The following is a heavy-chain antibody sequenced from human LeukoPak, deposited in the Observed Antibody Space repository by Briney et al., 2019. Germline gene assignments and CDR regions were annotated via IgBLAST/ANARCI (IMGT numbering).Heavy chain of an antibody. D-gene: IGHD4-17*01. CDR1: GFTFSDYY. J-gene: IGHJ6*02. CDR3: AREYALGDYAPYYGMDV. V-gene: IGHV3-11*01. CDR2: ISSSGSTI. Sequence: GGSLRLSCAASGFTFSDYYMSWIRQAPGKGLEWVSYISSSGSTIYYADSVKGRFTISRDNAKNSLYLQMNSLRAEDTAVYYCAREYALGDYAPYYGMDVWGQGTTVTVSS.